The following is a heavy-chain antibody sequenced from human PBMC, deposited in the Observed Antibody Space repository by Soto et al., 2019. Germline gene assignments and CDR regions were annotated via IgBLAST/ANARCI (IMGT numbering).Heavy chain of an antibody. CDR1: GGTFSRYA. V-gene: IGHV1-69*13. CDR2: IIPIFGTA. Sequence: SVKVSCKASGGTFSRYAISRVRQAPGQGLEWMGGIIPIFGTANYAQKFQGRVTITADESTSTAYMELSSLRSEDTAVYYCARDLDIAAAGTGNEYWGQAPLVTLSS. D-gene: IGHD6-13*01. CDR3: ARDLDIAAAGTGNEY. J-gene: IGHJ4*02.